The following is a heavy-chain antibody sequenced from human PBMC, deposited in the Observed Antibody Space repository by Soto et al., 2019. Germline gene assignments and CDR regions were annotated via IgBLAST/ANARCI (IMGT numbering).Heavy chain of an antibody. Sequence: SETLSLTCTVSGGSISSYYWSWIRQPPGKGLEWIGYIYYSGSTNYNPPLKSRVTISVDTSKNQFSLKLSSVTAADTAVYYCARVWGGAFDIWGQGTMVTV. CDR3: ARVWGGAFDI. CDR1: GGSISSYY. CDR2: IYYSGST. J-gene: IGHJ3*02. D-gene: IGHD3-10*01. V-gene: IGHV4-59*01.